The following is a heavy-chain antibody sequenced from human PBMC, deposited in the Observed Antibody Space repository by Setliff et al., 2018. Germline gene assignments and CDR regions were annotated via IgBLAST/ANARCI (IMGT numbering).Heavy chain of an antibody. CDR2: INPSGTT. CDR1: GVSVSSTTYY. V-gene: IGHV4-39*07. Sequence: PSETLSLTCTVSGVSVSSTTYYWGWVRQTPGKGLEWIAEINPSGTTNYIPSLKSRLTISVDTSKRQFSLKLISVTAADTAVYYCRFWSYVYKNDYWAQGTLVTVS. CDR3: RFWSYVYKNDY. D-gene: IGHD3-16*01. J-gene: IGHJ4*02.